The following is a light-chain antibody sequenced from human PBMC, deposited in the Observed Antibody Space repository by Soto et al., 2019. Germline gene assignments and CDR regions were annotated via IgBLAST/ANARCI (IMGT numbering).Light chain of an antibody. V-gene: IGKV3-20*01. CDR2: GAS. J-gene: IGKJ4*01. CDR1: QSVSSSY. CDR3: QQYGSLRT. Sequence: DIVLTQSPGTLSLSPGERATLSCRASQSVSSSYLAWYQQKPGQAPRLLIYGASSRATGIPDRFSGSGSGTDFTLTISRLEPEDFAVYYCQQYGSLRTFGGGTKVEIK.